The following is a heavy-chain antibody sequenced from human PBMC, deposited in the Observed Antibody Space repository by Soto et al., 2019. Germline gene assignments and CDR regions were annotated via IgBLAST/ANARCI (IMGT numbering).Heavy chain of an antibody. V-gene: IGHV1-69*06. CDR2: IIPIFGTA. J-gene: IGHJ6*02. Sequence: QVQLVQSGAEVKKPGSSVKVSCKASGGTFSSYAISWVRQAPGQGLEWMGGIIPIFGTANYAQKFQERVTITRDMSTSTAYMELSSLRSEDTAVYYCAAGPTIVTEKYYGMDVWGQGTTVTVSS. CDR3: AAGPTIVTEKYYGMDV. CDR1: GGTFSSYA. D-gene: IGHD3-22*01.